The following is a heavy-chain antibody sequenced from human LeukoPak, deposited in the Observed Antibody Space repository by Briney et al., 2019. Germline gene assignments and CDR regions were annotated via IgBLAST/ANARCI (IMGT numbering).Heavy chain of an antibody. Sequence: PGVSLRLFCAASGFTFTTYTMNWARQAPGKGLEWVSSITSSSSYIYYADSVKGRVTISRDSAKNSLYLQMNSLRAEDTAVYYCARDGSNYYDSSAYFDYWGQGTLVTVSS. J-gene: IGHJ4*02. V-gene: IGHV3-21*06. CDR2: ITSSSSYI. CDR3: ARDGSNYYDSSAYFDY. CDR1: GFTFTTYT. D-gene: IGHD3-22*01.